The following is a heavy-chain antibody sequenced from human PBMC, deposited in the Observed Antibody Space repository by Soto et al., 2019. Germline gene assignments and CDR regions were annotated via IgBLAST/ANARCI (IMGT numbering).Heavy chain of an antibody. J-gene: IGHJ6*02. D-gene: IGHD6-13*01. CDR1: GFTFGYYA. V-gene: IGHV3-49*04. CDR3: TRNIQQLAHYYYYGMDV. CDR2: IRSKAYGGTT. Sequence: PGGSLRLSCTASGFTFGYYAMSWVRQSPGQGLEWVGFIRSKAYGGTTEYAASVKGRFTISRDDSKSIAYLQMNSLKTEDTAVYYCTRNIQQLAHYYYYGMDVWGQGTTVTVSS.